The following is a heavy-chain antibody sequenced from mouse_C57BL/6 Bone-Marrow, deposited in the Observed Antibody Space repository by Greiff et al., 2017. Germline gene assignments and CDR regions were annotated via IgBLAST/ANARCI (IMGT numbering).Heavy chain of an antibody. V-gene: IGHV5-6*02. J-gene: IGHJ2*01. CDR3: ARRDYYGSSYSDY. Sequence: EVKLMESGGDLVKPGGSLKLSCAASGFTFSSYGMSWVRQTPDKRLEWVATISSGGSYTYYPDSVKGRFTIARDNAKNHLYLQMSSLKSEDTAMYYWARRDYYGSSYSDYWGQGTTLTVSS. CDR2: ISSGGSYT. D-gene: IGHD1-1*01. CDR1: GFTFSSYG.